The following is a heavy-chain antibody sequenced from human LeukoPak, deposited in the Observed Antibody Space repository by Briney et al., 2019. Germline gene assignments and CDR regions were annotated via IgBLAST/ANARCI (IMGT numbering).Heavy chain of an antibody. CDR2: ISGSGGST. CDR3: AKGSYDFWSGYQDY. CDR1: GFTFSSYA. V-gene: IGHV3-23*01. Sequence: GGSLRLSCAASGFTFSSYAMSWVRQAPGKGLEWVLAISGSGGSTYYADSVKGRFTISRDNSKNTLYLQMNSLRAEDTAVYYCAKGSYDFWSGYQDYWGQGTLVTVSS. J-gene: IGHJ4*02. D-gene: IGHD3-3*01.